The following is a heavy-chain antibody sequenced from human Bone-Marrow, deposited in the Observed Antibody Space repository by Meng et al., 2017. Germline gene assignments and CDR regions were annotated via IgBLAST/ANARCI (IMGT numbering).Heavy chain of an antibody. J-gene: IGHJ4*02. CDR3: ARTPHRVGATDWYYFDY. CDR2: ISSSGSTI. CDR1: GFTFSSYE. D-gene: IGHD1-26*01. Sequence: GESLKISCAASGFTFSSYEMNWVRQAPGKGLERVSYISSSGSTIYYADSVKGRFTISRDNAKNSLYLQMNSLRAEDTAVYYCARTPHRVGATDWYYFDYWGQGTLVTVSS. V-gene: IGHV3-48*03.